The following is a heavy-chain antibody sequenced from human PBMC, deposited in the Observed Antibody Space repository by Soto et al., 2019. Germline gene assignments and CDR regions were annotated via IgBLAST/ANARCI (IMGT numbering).Heavy chain of an antibody. D-gene: IGHD6-13*01. Sequence: VQLVESGGGLVQPGGSLRLSCAASGFTFSSYWMSWVRQAPGKGLEWVANIKQDGSEKYYVDSVKGRFTISRDNAKNSLYLQMNSLRAEDTAVYYCAGKSGYSSSWYYDYWGQGTLVTVSS. CDR1: GFTFSSYW. CDR2: IKQDGSEK. V-gene: IGHV3-7*05. CDR3: AGKSGYSSSWYYDY. J-gene: IGHJ4*02.